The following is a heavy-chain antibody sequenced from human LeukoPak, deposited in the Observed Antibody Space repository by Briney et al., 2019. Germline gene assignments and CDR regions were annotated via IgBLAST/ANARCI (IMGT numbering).Heavy chain of an antibody. V-gene: IGHV3-11*04. CDR3: ASRFGYSYAKGVDY. CDR2: ISSSGSTI. Sequence: PGGSLSLSCAASGFPFSDYYMSWIRPAPGKGLEWVSYISSSGSTIYYEASVKGRFTISRDNAKNSLYLQRNSRRAEDTAVYYCASRFGYSYAKGVDYWGQGTLVTVSS. CDR1: GFPFSDYY. D-gene: IGHD5-18*01. J-gene: IGHJ4*02.